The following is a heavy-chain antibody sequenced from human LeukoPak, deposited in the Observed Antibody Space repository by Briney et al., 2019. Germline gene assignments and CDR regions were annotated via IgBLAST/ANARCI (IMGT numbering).Heavy chain of an antibody. D-gene: IGHD3-22*01. V-gene: IGHV1-69*05. CDR2: VIAIFGRV. CDR1: RGTFSSYG. J-gene: IGHJ4*02. Sequence: GASVKVSCKASRGTFSSYGISWVRQAPGQGLEWMGGVIAIFGRVKYGQKFQGRATITTDESTSTAYMELSSLTSEDTGVYYCARGELGDSSGFPFFDYWGQGTLVTVSS. CDR3: ARGELGDSSGFPFFDY.